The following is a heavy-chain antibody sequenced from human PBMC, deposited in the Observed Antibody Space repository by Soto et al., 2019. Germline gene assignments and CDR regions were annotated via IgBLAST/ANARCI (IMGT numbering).Heavy chain of an antibody. V-gene: IGHV3-23*01. Sequence: GGSLRLSCAASGCTFITYTMSWVRQAPGKGLEWVSGIGCCSGSGTYYADFVKGRFTISRDNSKNMVFLQMNGLRAEDTAVYYCAKDRQPDGIWTFDSWGQGTPVTVSS. J-gene: IGHJ4*02. D-gene: IGHD3-9*01. CDR2: IGCCSGSGT. CDR3: AKDRQPDGIWTFDS. CDR1: GCTFITYT.